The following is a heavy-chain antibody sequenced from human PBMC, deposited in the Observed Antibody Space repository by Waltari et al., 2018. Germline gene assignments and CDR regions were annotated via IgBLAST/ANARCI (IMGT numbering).Heavy chain of an antibody. D-gene: IGHD3-10*01. CDR3: ARTGVYYYGSGSYPGGMDV. J-gene: IGHJ6*02. Sequence: QVQLQESGPGLVKPSQTLSLTCTVSGGSISSGSYYWSWIRQPAGKGLEWIGRIYTSGGTNYNPSPKGRVTISVDTSKNQFSLKLSSVTAADTAVYYCARTGVYYYGSGSYPGGMDVWGQGTTVTVSS. V-gene: IGHV4-61*02. CDR2: IYTSGGT. CDR1: GGSISSGSYY.